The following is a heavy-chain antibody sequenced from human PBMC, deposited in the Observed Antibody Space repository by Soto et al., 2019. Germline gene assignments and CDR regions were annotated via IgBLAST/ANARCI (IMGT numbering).Heavy chain of an antibody. CDR3: ASEWVKHLVRKGCFDP. CDR1: GGSISSHY. V-gene: IGHV4-4*07. J-gene: IGHJ5*02. CDR2: IYSSGST. D-gene: IGHD6-6*01. Sequence: SETLSLTCTVSGGSISSHYWSWIRQPAGKGLEWIGRIYSSGSTNYNPSLKSRVTMSVDTSKNQFSLKLSSVTAADTAVYYCASEWVKHLVRKGCFDPWGQGALVTVYS.